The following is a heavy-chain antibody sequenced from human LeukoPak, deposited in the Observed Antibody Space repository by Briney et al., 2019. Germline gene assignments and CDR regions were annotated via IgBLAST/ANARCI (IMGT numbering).Heavy chain of an antibody. CDR1: GGSFSDYY. Sequence: SETLSLTCAVYGGSFSDYYWSWIRQPPGKGLEWIGEINHSGSTNYKPSLKSRVTISVDTSKNQFSLKLSSVTAADTAVYYCARGGGQGAEVSVTTQKENWFDPWGQGTLVTVSS. D-gene: IGHD4-17*01. CDR2: INHSGST. CDR3: ARGGGQGAEVSVTTQKENWFDP. V-gene: IGHV4-34*01. J-gene: IGHJ5*02.